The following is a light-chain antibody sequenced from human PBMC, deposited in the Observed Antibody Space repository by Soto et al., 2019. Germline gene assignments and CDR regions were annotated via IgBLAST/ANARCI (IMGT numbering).Light chain of an antibody. CDR2: WAS. Sequence: DIVMTQSPDSLAVSLGERATINCKSSQSVLYSSNNKNQLDWYQQKPGQPPKLLISWASTRESGVPDRFSGSGYGADFTLTISSLQAEDVAVYYCQQYYSGPRTFGGGTKVEIK. V-gene: IGKV4-1*01. J-gene: IGKJ4*01. CDR1: QSVLYSSNNKNQ. CDR3: QQYYSGPRT.